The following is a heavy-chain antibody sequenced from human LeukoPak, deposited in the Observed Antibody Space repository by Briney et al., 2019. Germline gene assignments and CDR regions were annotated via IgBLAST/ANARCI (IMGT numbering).Heavy chain of an antibody. D-gene: IGHD3-9*01. J-gene: IGHJ4*02. CDR3: ARDVTDILTGYLNYFDY. V-gene: IGHV3-48*03. Sequence: PGGSLRLSCAASGFTFSSYEMNWVRQAPGKGLEWVSYISSSGSTIYYADSVKGRFTISRDNAKNSLYLQMNSLRAEDTAVYYCARDVTDILTGYLNYFDYWGQGTLVTVSS. CDR2: ISSSGSTI. CDR1: GFTFSSYE.